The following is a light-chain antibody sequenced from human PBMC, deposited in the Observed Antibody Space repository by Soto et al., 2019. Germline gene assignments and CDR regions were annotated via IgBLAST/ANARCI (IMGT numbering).Light chain of an antibody. CDR2: GGS. CDR3: CSYAGSSTFYV. J-gene: IGLJ1*01. V-gene: IGLV2-23*01. CDR1: SSDVGSYNL. Sequence: QSALTQPASVSGSPGQSITISCTGTSSDVGSYNLVSWYQQHPGKAPKLMIFGGSKRPSGVSNRFSGSKSGNTASLTISGLQAEDEADYYCCSYAGSSTFYVLGTGTKVTVL.